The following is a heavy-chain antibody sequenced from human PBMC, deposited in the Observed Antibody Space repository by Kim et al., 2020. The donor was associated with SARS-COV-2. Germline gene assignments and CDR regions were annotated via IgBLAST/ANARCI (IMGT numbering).Heavy chain of an antibody. J-gene: IGHJ3*02. D-gene: IGHD2-15*01. CDR3: ARDGAPWAFDI. V-gene: IGHV3-7*05. Sequence: GGSLRLSCEASEFSVGSYWMDWVRQAPGKGLEWVANIKQDGSEIYYVDSVKGRFTMSRDNAKNSLFLQMNSLRAEDTAVYYCARDGAPWAFDIWGQGTMVTVSS. CDR2: IKQDGSEI. CDR1: EFSVGSYW.